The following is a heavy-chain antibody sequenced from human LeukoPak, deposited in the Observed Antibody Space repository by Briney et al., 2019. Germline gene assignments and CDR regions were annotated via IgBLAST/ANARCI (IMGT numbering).Heavy chain of an antibody. D-gene: IGHD3-3*02. V-gene: IGHV3-7*03. Sequence: GGSLRLSCAASAFTFSSYWMSWVRQAPGKGLEWVANIKQDGSEKYHANSVKGRFTISRDNAQNSLFLQMNSLRAEDTAVYYCASISLNAFDLWGQGTMVTVSS. CDR2: IKQDGSEK. CDR3: ASISLNAFDL. J-gene: IGHJ3*01. CDR1: AFTFSSYW.